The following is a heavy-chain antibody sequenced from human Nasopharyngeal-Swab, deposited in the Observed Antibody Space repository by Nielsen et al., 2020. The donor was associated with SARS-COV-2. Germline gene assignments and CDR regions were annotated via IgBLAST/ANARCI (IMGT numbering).Heavy chain of an antibody. CDR1: GDSISSDKW. J-gene: IGHJ5*02. Sequence: SETLSLTCAVSGDSISSDKWWSWARQPPGKGLEWIGEVHRSGTTNCNPTLKSRVTISVDKSKNNFSLKLNSVTAADTALYYCARGGDWRFDPWGQGTLVTVSS. D-gene: IGHD2-21*02. CDR2: VHRSGTT. V-gene: IGHV4-4*02. CDR3: ARGGDWRFDP.